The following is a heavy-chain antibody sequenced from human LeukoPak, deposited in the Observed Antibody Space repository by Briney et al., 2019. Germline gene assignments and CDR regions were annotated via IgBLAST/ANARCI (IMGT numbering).Heavy chain of an antibody. CDR2: IKQDGSEK. Sequence: GGSLRLSCAASGFTFSSYWMSWVRQAPGKGLEWVANIKQDGSEKYYVDSVKGRFTISRDNAKNSLYLQMNSLRAEDTAVYYCAKVNHPTYYYGSGSQGGYWGQGTLVTVSS. D-gene: IGHD3-10*01. CDR3: AKVNHPTYYYGSGSQGGY. J-gene: IGHJ4*02. CDR1: GFTFSSYW. V-gene: IGHV3-7*01.